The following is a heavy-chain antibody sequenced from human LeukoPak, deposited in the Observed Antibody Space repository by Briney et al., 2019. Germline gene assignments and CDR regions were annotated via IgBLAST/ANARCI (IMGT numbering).Heavy chain of an antibody. CDR2: IYYSGST. Sequence: SETLSLTCTVSGGSVSSGSYYWRWIRQPPGKGLEWIGYIYYSGSTNYNPSLKSRGTISVDTSKNQFSLKLSSVTAADTAVYYCARDRVAAASLDYWGQGTLVTVSS. CDR1: GGSVSSGSYY. J-gene: IGHJ4*02. CDR3: ARDRVAAASLDY. D-gene: IGHD6-13*01. V-gene: IGHV4-61*01.